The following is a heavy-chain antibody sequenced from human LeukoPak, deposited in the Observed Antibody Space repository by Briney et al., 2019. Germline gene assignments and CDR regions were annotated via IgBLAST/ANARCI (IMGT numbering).Heavy chain of an antibody. Sequence: RPGGSLRLSCAASGFIFSDSAMHWVRQASGKGLAWVGRIRNKAKNYVTTFAASVKGRFTISRDESKNTAYLKMNSLKTEDTAVYYCTRTTVPFNAFDIWGQGTMVTVSS. D-gene: IGHD4-17*01. J-gene: IGHJ3*02. CDR3: TRTTVPFNAFDI. CDR1: GFIFSDSA. CDR2: IRNKAKNYVT. V-gene: IGHV3-73*01.